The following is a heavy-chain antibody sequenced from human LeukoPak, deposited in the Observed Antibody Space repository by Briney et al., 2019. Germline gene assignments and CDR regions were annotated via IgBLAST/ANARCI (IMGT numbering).Heavy chain of an antibody. CDR3: ARGGGYASGWST. Sequence: PSETLSLTCTVSGGSISSSSYYWGWIRQPPGKGLEWIGSIYYSGSTYYNPSLKSRVTISVDTSKSQFSLKLSSVTAADTAVYYCARGGGYASGWSTWGQGTLVTVSS. D-gene: IGHD6-19*01. CDR1: GGSISSSSYY. J-gene: IGHJ5*02. V-gene: IGHV4-39*07. CDR2: IYYSGST.